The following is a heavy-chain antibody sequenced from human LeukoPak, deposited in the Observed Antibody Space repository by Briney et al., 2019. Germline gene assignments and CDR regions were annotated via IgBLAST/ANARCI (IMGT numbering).Heavy chain of an antibody. V-gene: IGHV3-53*01. CDR2: IYPAGTT. J-gene: IGHJ5*02. Sequence: PGGSLRLSCGASGFAASNSYMTWVRQAPGKGLEWVSFIYPAGTTSYADSVKGRFTISRDSSKNTLHLQMNSLRADDTAVYYCAREQAYWFGPWGQGSLVTVSS. CDR1: GFAASNSY. CDR3: AREQAYWFGP.